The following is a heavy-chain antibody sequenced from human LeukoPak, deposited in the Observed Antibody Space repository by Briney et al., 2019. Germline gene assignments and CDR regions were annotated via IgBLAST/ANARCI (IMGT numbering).Heavy chain of an antibody. J-gene: IGHJ3*02. CDR3: ARDGGSSRPSDAFDI. D-gene: IGHD6-13*01. Sequence: PSQTLSLTCTVSGGSISSGGYYWSWIRQHPGKGLEWIGYIYYSGSTYYNPSLKSRVTISVDASKNQFSLKLSSVTAADTAVYYCARDGGSSRPSDAFDIWGQGTMVTVSS. V-gene: IGHV4-31*03. CDR1: GGSISSGGYY. CDR2: IYYSGST.